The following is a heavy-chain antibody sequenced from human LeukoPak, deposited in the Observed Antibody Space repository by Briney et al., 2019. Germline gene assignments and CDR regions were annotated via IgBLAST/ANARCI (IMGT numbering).Heavy chain of an antibody. D-gene: IGHD3-22*01. Sequence: GGSLRLSCAASGFTFSSYEMNWVRQAPGKGLEWVSYISSSGGTIYYADSVKGRFTISRDNAKNSLYLQMNSLRAEDTAVYYCARVHYDTSGYPDTGLFDYWGQGTLVTVSS. CDR1: GFTFSSYE. V-gene: IGHV3-48*03. CDR3: ARVHYDTSGYPDTGLFDY. J-gene: IGHJ4*02. CDR2: ISSSGGTI.